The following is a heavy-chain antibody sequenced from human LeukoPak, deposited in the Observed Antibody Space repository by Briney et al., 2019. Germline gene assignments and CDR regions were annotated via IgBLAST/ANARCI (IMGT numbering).Heavy chain of an antibody. D-gene: IGHD3-10*01. Sequence: PSETLSLTCAVYGGSFSGYYWSWIRQPPGKGLEWIGEINHSGSTNYNPSLKSRVTISVDTSKNQFSLKLSSVTAADTAVYYCARGRGSGSYYFDYWGQGTLVTVSS. V-gene: IGHV4-34*01. CDR1: GGSFSGYY. CDR3: ARGRGSGSYYFDY. J-gene: IGHJ4*02. CDR2: INHSGST.